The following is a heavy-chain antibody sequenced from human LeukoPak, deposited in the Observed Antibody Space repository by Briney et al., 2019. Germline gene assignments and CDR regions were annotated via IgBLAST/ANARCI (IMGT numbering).Heavy chain of an antibody. CDR2: IYYSGST. J-gene: IGHJ5*02. CDR1: GGSISSHY. D-gene: IGHD6-6*01. V-gene: IGHV4-59*11. Sequence: SETLSLTCTVSGGSISSHYWSWIRQPPGEGLEWIGYIYYSGSTNYNPSLKSRVTISVDTSKNQFSLKLSSVTAADTAVYYCASSHSSSSSWFDPWGQGTLVTVSS. CDR3: ASSHSSSSSWFDP.